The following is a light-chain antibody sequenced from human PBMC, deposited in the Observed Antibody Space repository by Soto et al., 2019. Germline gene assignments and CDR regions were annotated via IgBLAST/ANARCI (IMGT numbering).Light chain of an antibody. CDR1: QSVSSSY. J-gene: IGKJ1*01. Sequence: EIVLTQSPGTLSLSPGERATLSCRASQSVSSSYLAWYQQKPGQAPRLLINGASSRATGIPDRFSGSGSGTDLTLTISRLEPEDFAVYYCQQSGSSPTFGQGTKVEIK. V-gene: IGKV3-20*01. CDR3: QQSGSSPT. CDR2: GAS.